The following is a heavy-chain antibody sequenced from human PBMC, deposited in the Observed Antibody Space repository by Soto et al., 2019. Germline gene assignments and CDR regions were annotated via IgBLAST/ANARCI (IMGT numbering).Heavy chain of an antibody. CDR1: GFTFSSYE. CDR2: ISSSGSTI. Sequence: GGSLRLSCAASGFTFSSYEMNWVRQAPGKGLEWVSYISSSGSTIYYADSVKGRFTISRDNAENSLYLQMNSLRAEDTAVYYCARQVYYDFWSGSIGAYYGMDVWGQGTTVTVSS. D-gene: IGHD3-3*01. J-gene: IGHJ6*02. CDR3: ARQVYYDFWSGSIGAYYGMDV. V-gene: IGHV3-48*03.